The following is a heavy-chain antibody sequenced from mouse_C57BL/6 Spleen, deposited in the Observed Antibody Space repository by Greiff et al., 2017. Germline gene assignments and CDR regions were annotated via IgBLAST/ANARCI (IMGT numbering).Heavy chain of an antibody. CDR2: IYPGDGDT. CDR3: ARAATRDAMDY. CDR1: GYAFSSSW. V-gene: IGHV1-82*01. J-gene: IGHJ4*01. Sequence: LVESGPELVKPGASVKISCKASGYAFSSSWMNWVKQRPGKGLEWIGRIYPGDGDTNYNGKFKGKATLTADKSSSTAYMQLSSLTSEDSAVYFWARAATRDAMDYWGQGTSVTVSS. D-gene: IGHD1-2*01.